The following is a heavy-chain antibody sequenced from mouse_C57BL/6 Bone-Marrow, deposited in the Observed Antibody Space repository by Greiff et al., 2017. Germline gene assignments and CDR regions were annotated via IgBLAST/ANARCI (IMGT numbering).Heavy chain of an antibody. Sequence: EVHLLQSGADLVKPGASVKLSCAASGFTFTSYGMSWVRQSPDNRLEWIATISTGGSYTHYPDSVKGRATITADKAYNTPYLQMSSLTSEDTAMYYCARHNYEFNFDYWGQGTTLTVSS. CDR2: ISTGGSYT. CDR3: ARHNYEFNFDY. J-gene: IGHJ2*01. CDR1: GFTFTSYG. V-gene: IGHV5-6*01. D-gene: IGHD2-1*01.